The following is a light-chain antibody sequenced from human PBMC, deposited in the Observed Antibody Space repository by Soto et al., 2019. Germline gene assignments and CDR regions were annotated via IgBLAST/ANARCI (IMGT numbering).Light chain of an antibody. CDR1: QSVSGSR. CDR3: PQHGTLPHT. J-gene: IGKJ1*01. CDR2: RAS. Sequence: ENVLTQSPGTLSLSPGERATLSCRASQSVSGSRLSWYQLKPGQAPRLLIYRASNRATGTPDRFSGSGSETDFTLTISRLEPGDFAVYYCPQHGTLPHTFGQGTKVEVK. V-gene: IGKV3-20*01.